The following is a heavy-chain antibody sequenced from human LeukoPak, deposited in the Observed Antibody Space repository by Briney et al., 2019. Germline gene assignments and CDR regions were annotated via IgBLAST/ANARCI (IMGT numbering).Heavy chain of an antibody. Sequence: PGGSLRLSCAASGFTFSSYSMNWVRQAPGKGLEWVGRIKSKAHGGTTDYAAPVKGRFTISRDDSKNTLYLQMNSLKTEDTAVYYCWDTNWNGDWDYWGQGTLVTVSS. V-gene: IGHV3-15*01. CDR1: GFTFSSYS. J-gene: IGHJ4*02. CDR3: WDTNWNGDWDY. CDR2: IKSKAHGGTT. D-gene: IGHD1-1*01.